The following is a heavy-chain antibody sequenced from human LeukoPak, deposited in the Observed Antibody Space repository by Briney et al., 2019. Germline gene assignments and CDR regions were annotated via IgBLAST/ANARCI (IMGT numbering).Heavy chain of an antibody. V-gene: IGHV3-23*01. CDR1: GDSMNSSNW. CDR2: ISASGGST. CDR3: AKDQRWESPHYLDS. J-gene: IGHJ4*02. D-gene: IGHD1-26*01. Sequence: ETLSLTCAVSGDSMNSSNWWSWVRQVPGKGLEWVSGISASGGSTSYADSVRGRFTISRDNSKNTLYVQMNSLRDEDTAVYYCAKDQRWESPHYLDSWGQGTPVTVSS.